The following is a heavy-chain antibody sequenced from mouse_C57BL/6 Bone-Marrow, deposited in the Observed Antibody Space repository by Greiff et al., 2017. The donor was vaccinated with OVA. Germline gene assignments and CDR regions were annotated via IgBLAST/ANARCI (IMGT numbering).Heavy chain of an antibody. CDR3: EVRGYYDYGAGPGFDY. J-gene: IGHJ2*01. Sequence: QVQLQQPGAELVKPGASVKMSCKASGYTFTSYWITWVKQRPGQGLEWIGVIYPGCGSTNYNEKFKSKATLTVDPSSSTAYMQLSSLTSEDSAVYYCEVRGYYDYGAGPGFDYWGQGTTLTVSS. CDR1: GYTFTSYW. CDR2: IYPGCGST. V-gene: IGHV1-55*01. D-gene: IGHD2-4*01.